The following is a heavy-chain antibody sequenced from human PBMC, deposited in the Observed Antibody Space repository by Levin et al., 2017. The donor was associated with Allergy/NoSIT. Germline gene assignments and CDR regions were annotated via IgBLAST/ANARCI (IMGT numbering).Heavy chain of an antibody. CDR2: IGTAGDT. D-gene: IGHD6-13*01. J-gene: IGHJ2*01. CDR1: GFTFSSYD. V-gene: IGHV3-13*01. CDR3: ARDPGIAAAGKAWYFDL. Sequence: GGSLRLSCAASGFTFSSYDMHWVRQATGKGLEWVSAIGTAGDTYYPGSVKGRFTISGENAKNSLYLQMNSLRAGDTAVYYCARDPGIAAAGKAWYFDLWGRGTLVTVSS.